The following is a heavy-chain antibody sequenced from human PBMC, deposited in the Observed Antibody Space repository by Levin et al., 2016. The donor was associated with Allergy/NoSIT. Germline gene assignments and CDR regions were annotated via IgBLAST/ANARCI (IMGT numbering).Heavy chain of an antibody. D-gene: IGHD1-20*01. CDR2: IYYSGST. V-gene: IGHV4-59*08. CDR3: ARLSDITGTFRRYYMDV. J-gene: IGHJ6*03. Sequence: SETLSLTCTVSGGSISSYYWSWIRQPPGKGLEWIGYIYYSGSTNYNPSLKSRVTISVDTSKNQLSLKLNSVTAADTAVYYCARLSDITGTFRRYYMDVWGKGTTVTVSS. CDR1: GGSISSYY.